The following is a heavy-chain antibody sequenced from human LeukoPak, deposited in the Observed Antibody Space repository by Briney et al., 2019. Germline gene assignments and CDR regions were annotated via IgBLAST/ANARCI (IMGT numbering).Heavy chain of an antibody. CDR3: ARGRQYDYVWGSYRPWGAYYFDY. CDR1: GGSISSYY. V-gene: IGHV4-59*08. CDR2: IYYSGST. D-gene: IGHD3-16*02. Sequence: TSETLSLTCTVSGGSISSYYWSWIRQPPGKGLEWIGYIYYSGSTNYNPSLKSRVTISVDTSKNQFPLKLSSVTAADTAVYYCARGRQYDYVWGSYRPWGAYYFDYWGQGTLVTVSS. J-gene: IGHJ4*02.